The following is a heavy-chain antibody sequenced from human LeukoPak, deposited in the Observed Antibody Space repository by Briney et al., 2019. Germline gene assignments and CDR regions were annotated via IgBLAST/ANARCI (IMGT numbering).Heavy chain of an antibody. V-gene: IGHV1-18*01. D-gene: IGHD1-1*01. Sequence: ASVKVSCKASGYTFTSYGISWVRQAPRQGLEWMGWISAYNGNTNYAQKLQGRVTMTTDTSTSTAYMELRGLRSDDTAVYYCAREKVEHYYYYYYMDVWGKGTTVTVSS. CDR2: ISAYNGNT. J-gene: IGHJ6*03. CDR1: GYTFTSYG. CDR3: AREKVEHYYYYYYMDV.